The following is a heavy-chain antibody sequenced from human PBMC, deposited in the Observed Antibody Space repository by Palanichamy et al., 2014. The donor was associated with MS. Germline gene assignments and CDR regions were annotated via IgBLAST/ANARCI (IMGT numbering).Heavy chain of an antibody. CDR1: GFSFSSYA. Sequence: QVQLVESGGGVVQPGRSLKVSCAASGFSFSSYAMNWVRQAPGKGMEWVAVILFDGSDKSYADSVKGRFTISRDNSKNILYLEMNSLRGDDTAVYYCARGENGDLEFDYWGRGTLVTVSS. V-gene: IGHV3-30-3*01. CDR2: ILFDGSDK. J-gene: IGHJ4*02. D-gene: IGHD4-17*01. CDR3: ARGENGDLEFDY.